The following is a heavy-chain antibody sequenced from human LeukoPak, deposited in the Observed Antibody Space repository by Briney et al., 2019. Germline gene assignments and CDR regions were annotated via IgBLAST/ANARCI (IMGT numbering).Heavy chain of an antibody. CDR2: IRNKANSYTT. Sequence: GGSLRLSCAASGFGFSHYYMDWVRQAPGKGLEWVGRIRNKANSYTTDYAASVKDRFTISRDDSKNSLYLQMNSLKTDDTAVYYCARMLSSQFCSGGSCYSGNYFDNWGQGTLVIVSS. CDR1: GFGFSHYY. CDR3: ARMLSSQFCSGGSCYSGNYFDN. V-gene: IGHV3-72*01. J-gene: IGHJ4*02. D-gene: IGHD2-15*01.